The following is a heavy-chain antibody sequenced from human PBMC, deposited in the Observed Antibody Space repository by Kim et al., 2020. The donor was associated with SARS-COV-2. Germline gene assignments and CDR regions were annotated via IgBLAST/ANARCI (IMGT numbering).Heavy chain of an antibody. V-gene: IGHV5-51*01. CDR3: ARHTGRGNYYYYGMDV. J-gene: IGHJ6*02. CDR1: GYSFTSYW. Sequence: GESLKISCKGSGYSFTSYWIGWVRQMPGKGLEWMGIIYPGDSDTRYSSSFQGQVTISADKSISTAYLQWSSLKASDTAMYYCARHTGRGNYYYYGMDVWGQGTTVTVSS. CDR2: IYPGDSDT. D-gene: IGHD3-10*01.